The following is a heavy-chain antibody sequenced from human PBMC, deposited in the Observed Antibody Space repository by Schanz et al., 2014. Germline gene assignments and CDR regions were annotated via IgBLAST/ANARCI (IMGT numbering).Heavy chain of an antibody. V-gene: IGHV1-69*08. D-gene: IGHD6-6*01. Sequence: VQLEQSGAEVKKPGSSVKVSCKASGGTFSSDTFSWVRQAPGQGLEWMGRIVPIAGITNYAQRFQGRVTITADKSSDTAYMELSSLRSEDTAVYYCARDQSPYTNSSDVRYFDYWGQGSLXTVSS. J-gene: IGHJ4*02. CDR3: ARDQSPYTNSSDVRYFDY. CDR2: IVPIAGIT. CDR1: GGTFSSDT.